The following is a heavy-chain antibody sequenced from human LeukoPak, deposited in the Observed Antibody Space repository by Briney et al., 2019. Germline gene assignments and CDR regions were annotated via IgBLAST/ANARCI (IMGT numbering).Heavy chain of an antibody. CDR1: GGSFSGYY. CDR3: AVGYYYDSSGYYPFHR. V-gene: IGHV4-34*01. J-gene: IGHJ4*02. CDR2: INHSGST. D-gene: IGHD3-22*01. Sequence: SETLSLTCAVYGGSFSGYYWSWIRQPPGKGLEWLGEINHSGSTNYNPSLKSRVTISVDTSKNQFSLKLSSVTAADTAVYYCAVGYYYDSSGYYPFHRWGQGTLVTVSS.